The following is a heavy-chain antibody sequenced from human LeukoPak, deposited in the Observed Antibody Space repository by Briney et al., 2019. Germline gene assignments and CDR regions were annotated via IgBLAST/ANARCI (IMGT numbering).Heavy chain of an antibody. D-gene: IGHD3-3*01. CDR3: ARFPQYYDFWSGYLDQ. Sequence: SETLSLTCTVSGGSISSYYWSWIRQPPGKGLEWIGYIYYSGSTNYNPSLKSRVTISVDTSKNQFSLKLSSVTAADTAVYYCARFPQYYDFWSGYLDQWGQGTLVTDSS. J-gene: IGHJ4*02. CDR1: GGSISSYY. CDR2: IYYSGST. V-gene: IGHV4-59*08.